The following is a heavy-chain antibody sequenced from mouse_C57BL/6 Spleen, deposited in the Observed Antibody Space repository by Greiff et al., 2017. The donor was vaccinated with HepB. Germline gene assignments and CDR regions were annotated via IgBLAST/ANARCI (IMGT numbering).Heavy chain of an antibody. J-gene: IGHJ4*01. CDR1: GYSITSGYY. Sequence: EVQLQESGPGLVKPSQSLSLTCSVTGYSITSGYYWNWIRQFPGNKLEWMGYISYDGSNNYNPSLKNRISITRDTSKNQFFLKLNSVTTEDTATYYCARDLLWLDYAMDYWGQGTSVTVSS. CDR2: ISYDGSN. D-gene: IGHD2-9*01. V-gene: IGHV3-6*01. CDR3: ARDLLWLDYAMDY.